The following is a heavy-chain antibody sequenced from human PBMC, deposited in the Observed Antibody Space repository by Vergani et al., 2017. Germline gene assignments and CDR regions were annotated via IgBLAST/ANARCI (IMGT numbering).Heavy chain of an antibody. CDR3: ARNSHDDGDYYFDS. D-gene: IGHD4-17*01. V-gene: IGHV1-69*01. CDR2: IIPMLGTV. CDR1: GGSFGSYG. Sequence: QVQLVQSGAEVKRPGASVKVSCKSSGGSFGSYGITWVRQAPGQGLEWVGGIIPMLGTVNYAQRFEDRVTITADESTTTAYMELSRLRSEDTAVYYCARNSHDDGDYYFDSWGQGTLGTVSS. J-gene: IGHJ4*02.